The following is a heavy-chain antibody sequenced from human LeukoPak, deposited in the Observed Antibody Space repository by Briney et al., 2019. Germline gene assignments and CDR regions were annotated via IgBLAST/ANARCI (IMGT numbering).Heavy chain of an antibody. CDR2: IYPGDSNI. Sequence: KSGEPLKISCKGSGYTSPIYWIAWVRQIPGKGLEWMGIIYPGDSNIRYSPSFQGQGTISADKSVTTAYLQWSSLKASDTAMYFCARLNGGANLLGDSLDIWGQGTMVTVSS. CDR3: ARLNGGANLLGDSLDI. CDR1: GYTSPIYW. D-gene: IGHD4/OR15-4a*01. V-gene: IGHV5-51*01. J-gene: IGHJ3*02.